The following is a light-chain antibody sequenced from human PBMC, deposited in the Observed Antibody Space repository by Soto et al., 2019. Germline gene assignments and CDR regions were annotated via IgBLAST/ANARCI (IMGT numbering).Light chain of an antibody. J-gene: IGLJ2*01. CDR3: QTWGTAIHDVV. CDR2: LNSDGSH. CDR1: SGHNNYA. V-gene: IGLV4-69*01. Sequence: QSVLTQSPSASASLGASVKLTCTLSSGHNNYAIAWHQQQPDKGPRDLMKLNSDGSHSKGDGIPDRFSGSSSGAERHLTISSLQSEDEADYYCQTWGTAIHDVVFGGGTKLTVL.